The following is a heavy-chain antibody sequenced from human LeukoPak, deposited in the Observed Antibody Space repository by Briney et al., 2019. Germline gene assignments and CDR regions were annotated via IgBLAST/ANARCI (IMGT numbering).Heavy chain of an antibody. D-gene: IGHD2-2*01. Sequence: GGSLRLSCAASGFTFSSYEMNWVRQAPGKGLEWVSYISRSGSTIYYADSVKGRFTISRDNAKKSLYLQMNSLRAEDTAVYYCARLENSVVVPGALDYWGQGTLVTVSS. J-gene: IGHJ4*02. CDR1: GFTFSSYE. CDR3: ARLENSVVVPGALDY. V-gene: IGHV3-48*03. CDR2: ISRSGSTI.